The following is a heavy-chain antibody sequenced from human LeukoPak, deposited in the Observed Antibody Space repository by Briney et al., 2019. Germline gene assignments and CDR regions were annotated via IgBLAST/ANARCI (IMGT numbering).Heavy chain of an antibody. J-gene: IGHJ3*02. D-gene: IGHD3-22*01. V-gene: IGHV1-2*02. Sequence: ASVKVSCKASGYTFTGYYMHWVRQPPGQGLEWMGWINPNSGGTNYAQKFQGRVTMTRDTSISTAYMELSRLRSDDTAVYYCARERIGYYYDSSGYSVKAFDIWGQGTMVTVSS. CDR2: INPNSGGT. CDR3: ARERIGYYYDSSGYSVKAFDI. CDR1: GYTFTGYY.